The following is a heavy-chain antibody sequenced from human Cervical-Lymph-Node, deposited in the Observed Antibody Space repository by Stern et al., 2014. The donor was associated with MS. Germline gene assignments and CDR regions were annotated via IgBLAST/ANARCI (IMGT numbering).Heavy chain of an antibody. Sequence: EVQLVESGGGLVQPGGSLRLSCAASGFTFSNYWMHSVREVPGKGLEWVSSLNSDRSNTNYADSVKGRFTISRDNAKNTLWLQMNSLRAEDTAVYYCARDHSTGWYFFDFWGQGTLVTVSS. CDR3: ARDHSTGWYFFDF. CDR1: GFTFSNYW. J-gene: IGHJ4*02. CDR2: LNSDRSNT. D-gene: IGHD6-19*01. V-gene: IGHV3-74*01.